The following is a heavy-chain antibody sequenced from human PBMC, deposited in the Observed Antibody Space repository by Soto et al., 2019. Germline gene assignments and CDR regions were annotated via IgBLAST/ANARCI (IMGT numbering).Heavy chain of an antibody. Sequence: PGGSLRLSCAASGFTLSSYWMHWVRQAPGKGLVWVSRINSDGSSTSYADSVKGRFTISRDNAKNTLYLQMNSLRAEDTAVYYCAREHFGDGSNDYWGQGTLVTVSS. D-gene: IGHD3-16*01. CDR1: GFTLSSYW. CDR3: AREHFGDGSNDY. J-gene: IGHJ4*02. V-gene: IGHV3-74*01. CDR2: INSDGSST.